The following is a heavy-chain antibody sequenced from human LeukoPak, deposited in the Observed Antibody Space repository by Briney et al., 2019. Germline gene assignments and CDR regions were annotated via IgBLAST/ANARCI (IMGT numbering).Heavy chain of an antibody. CDR1: GFTFSSYA. CDR3: VKQSLYDSSGHFHY. Sequence: PGGSLRLSCAASGFTFSSYAMTWVRQAPGKGLEWVSTITGSGGYTYYADSVKGRFTISRDNSKNTLFLRMNSLRAEDTAVYFCVKQSLYDSSGHFHYWGQGTLVTVSS. D-gene: IGHD3-22*01. J-gene: IGHJ4*02. CDR2: ITGSGGYT. V-gene: IGHV3-23*01.